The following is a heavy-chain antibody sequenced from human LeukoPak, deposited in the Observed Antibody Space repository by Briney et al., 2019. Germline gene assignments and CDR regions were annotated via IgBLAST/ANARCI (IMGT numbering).Heavy chain of an antibody. J-gene: IGHJ4*02. CDR2: ISSRSTTK. D-gene: IGHD1-26*01. Sequence: GGSLRLSCGASGFTFSTSGMNWVRQAPGKGLEWISHISSRSTTKYYADSVKGRFTISRDNAKNSLYLQMNSLRAEDTAVYYCARPLVGADGGYWGQGTLVTVSS. V-gene: IGHV3-48*04. CDR3: ARPLVGADGGY. CDR1: GFTFSTSG.